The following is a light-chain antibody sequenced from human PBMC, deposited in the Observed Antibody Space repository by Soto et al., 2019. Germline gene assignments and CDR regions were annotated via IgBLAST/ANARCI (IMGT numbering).Light chain of an antibody. CDR2: YDS. Sequence: SYELTQPPSVSVPPGKTARITCGGNNIGSKSVHWYQQKPGQAPVLVIYYDSDRPSGIPERFSGSNSGNTATLTISRVEAGDEADYYCQVWDSSSDHPHVVFGGGTKLTVL. V-gene: IGLV3-21*04. CDR1: NIGSKS. J-gene: IGLJ2*01. CDR3: QVWDSSSDHPHVV.